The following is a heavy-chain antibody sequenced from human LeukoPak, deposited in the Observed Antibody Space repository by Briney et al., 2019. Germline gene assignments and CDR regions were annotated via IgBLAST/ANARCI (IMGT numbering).Heavy chain of an antibody. CDR1: GFTFSSYA. Sequence: PGGSLRLSCAASGFTFSSYAMSWIRQAPGKRLEWVSAISGSGGSTYYADSVKGRFTISRDNSKNTLYLQMNSLRAEDTAVYYCARGSPYSSSWSGYYYGMDVWGQGTTVTVSS. CDR3: ARGSPYSSSWSGYYYGMDV. J-gene: IGHJ6*02. D-gene: IGHD6-13*01. V-gene: IGHV3-23*01. CDR2: ISGSGGST.